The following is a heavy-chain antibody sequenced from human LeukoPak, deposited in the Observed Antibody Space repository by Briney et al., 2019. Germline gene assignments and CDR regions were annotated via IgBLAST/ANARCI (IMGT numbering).Heavy chain of an antibody. CDR1: GFTFSSYA. V-gene: IGHV3-30*04. Sequence: GGSLRLSCEASGFTFSSYAMYWVRQAPGKGLEWVAVISYDGNNKYYADSVKGRFTISRDNSKNTLYLQMNSLRAEDTAVYYCSRGWGLGNGKNSFEIWGQGTMVTVSS. J-gene: IGHJ3*02. CDR3: SRGWGLGNGKNSFEI. D-gene: IGHD2-21*01. CDR2: ISYDGNNK.